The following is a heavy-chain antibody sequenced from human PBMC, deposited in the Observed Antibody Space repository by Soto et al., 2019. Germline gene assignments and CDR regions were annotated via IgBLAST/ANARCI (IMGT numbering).Heavy chain of an antibody. CDR2: ISGSGDNT. V-gene: IGHV3-23*01. J-gene: IGHJ4*02. D-gene: IGHD3-10*01. Sequence: EVQLLESGGGLVQPGGSLRLSCVTSGFTFSSYAMSWVRQAPGKGLEWVSGISGSGDNTYYADSVKGRFTISRDNSKNTLYRQMDGLRAEDTAVYYCAKCGIWGVPWGHPNYWGQGTLVTVSS. CDR1: GFTFSSYA. CDR3: AKCGIWGVPWGHPNY.